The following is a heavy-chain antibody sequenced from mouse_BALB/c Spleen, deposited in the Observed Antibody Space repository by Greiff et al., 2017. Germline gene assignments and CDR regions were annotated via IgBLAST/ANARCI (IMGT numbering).Heavy chain of an antibody. CDR1: GYTFTSYW. V-gene: IGHV1-87*01. D-gene: IGHD2-3*01. Sequence: QVQLQQSGAELARPGASVKLSCKASGYTFTSYWMQWVKQRPGQGLEWIGAIYPGDGDTRYTQKFKGKATLTADKSSSTAYMQLSSLASEDSAVYYCARSYLGMITNPHFDYWGQGTTLTVSS. CDR2: IYPGDGDT. J-gene: IGHJ2*01. CDR3: ARSYLGMITNPHFDY.